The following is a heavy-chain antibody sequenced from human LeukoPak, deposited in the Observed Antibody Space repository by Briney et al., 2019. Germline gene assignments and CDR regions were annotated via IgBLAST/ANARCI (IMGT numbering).Heavy chain of an antibody. D-gene: IGHD1-1*01. CDR2: IDSSGTT. Sequence: SEPLSLTCSVSDGSINTYFWRWPRQPAGKGLEGIGRIDSSGTTSLNPSLKRRVTISQDKSKKQFSLKLGSVTAADTAVYYCATGGYSAGGDYWGHGTKVIVSS. CDR3: ATGGYSAGGDY. CDR1: DGSINTYF. J-gene: IGHJ4*01. V-gene: IGHV4-4*07.